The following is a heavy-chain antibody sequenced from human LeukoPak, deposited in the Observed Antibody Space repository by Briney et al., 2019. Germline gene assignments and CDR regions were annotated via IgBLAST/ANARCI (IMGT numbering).Heavy chain of an antibody. CDR1: GFTFSSFT. D-gene: IGHD2-15*01. CDR2: ISPGNSTM. Sequence: GGSLRLSCAASGFTFSSFTMNWARQVPGKGLEWISYISPGNSTMFYADSVKGRFTISRDNAKNSLYLQMNSLRDDDTAVYYCARVGNGRSWDYWGQGTLVSASS. V-gene: IGHV3-48*02. J-gene: IGHJ4*02. CDR3: ARVGNGRSWDY.